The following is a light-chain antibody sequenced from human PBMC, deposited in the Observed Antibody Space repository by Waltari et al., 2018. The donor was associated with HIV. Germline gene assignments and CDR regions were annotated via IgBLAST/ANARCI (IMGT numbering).Light chain of an antibody. CDR3: QQRTNWPQNT. CDR2: DAS. CDR1: QSVGTF. Sequence: EIVLTQSPATLSLSPGERATLSCRASQSVGTFLAWYQQKPGQAPRLLIFDASNRATGIPARFSGSGSGTDFTLTISSLEPEDFALYYCQQRTNWPQNTFGGGTKVEIK. J-gene: IGKJ4*01. V-gene: IGKV3-11*01.